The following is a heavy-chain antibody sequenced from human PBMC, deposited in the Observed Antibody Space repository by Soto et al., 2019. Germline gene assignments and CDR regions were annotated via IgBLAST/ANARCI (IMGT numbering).Heavy chain of an antibody. CDR3: ETNQLLYGGWFDP. CDR1: GYSISSGYY. J-gene: IGHJ5*02. CDR2: IYHSGST. V-gene: IGHV4-38-2*01. Sequence: SETLSLTCAVSGYSISSGYYWGWIRQPPGKGLEWIGSIYHSGSTYYNPSLKSRVTISVDTSKNQFSLKLSSVTVADTAVYYCETNQLLYGGWFDPWGQGTLVTVSS. D-gene: IGHD2-2*02.